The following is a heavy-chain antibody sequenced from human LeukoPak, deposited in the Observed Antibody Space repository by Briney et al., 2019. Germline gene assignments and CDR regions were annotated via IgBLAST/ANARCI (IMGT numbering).Heavy chain of an antibody. V-gene: IGHV4-34*01. Sequence: SETLSLTCAVYGGSFSGYHWSWIRQPPGKGLEWIGEINHSGSTNYSPSLKSRVTISVNTSKNQFSLKLTSVTAADTAVYYCARAGFALAPHRGTPFDYWGQGTLVTVSS. CDR3: ARAGFALAPHRGTPFDY. CDR2: INHSGST. J-gene: IGHJ4*02. D-gene: IGHD6-6*01. CDR1: GGSFSGYH.